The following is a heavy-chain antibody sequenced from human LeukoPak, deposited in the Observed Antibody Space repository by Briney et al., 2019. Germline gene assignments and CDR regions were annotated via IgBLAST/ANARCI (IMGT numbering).Heavy chain of an antibody. J-gene: IGHJ6*02. V-gene: IGHV3-30-3*01. CDR2: ISYDGSNK. Sequence: GRSLGLSCAASGFTFSSYAMHWVRQAPGKGLEWVAVISYDGSNKYYADSVKGRFTISRDNSKNTLYLQMNSLRAEDTAVYYCAREAGTGDYYYGMDVWGQGTTVTVSS. CDR3: AREAGTGDYYYGMDV. D-gene: IGHD6-19*01. CDR1: GFTFSSYA.